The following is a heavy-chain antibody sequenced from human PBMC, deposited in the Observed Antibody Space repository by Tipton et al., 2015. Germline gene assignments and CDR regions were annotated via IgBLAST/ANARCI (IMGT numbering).Heavy chain of an antibody. D-gene: IGHD4-23*01. CDR2: ISGGTSPI. CDR3: AREAVVTHSPDAFDI. CDR1: GFTFSSYS. J-gene: IGHJ3*02. Sequence: SLRLSCAASGFTFSSYSMNWLRQAPGKGLEWLAYISGGTSPIYYADSVKGRFTISRDNAKNSLYLQMNSLRAEDTAVYYCAREAVVTHSPDAFDIWGQGTMVTVSS. V-gene: IGHV3-48*04.